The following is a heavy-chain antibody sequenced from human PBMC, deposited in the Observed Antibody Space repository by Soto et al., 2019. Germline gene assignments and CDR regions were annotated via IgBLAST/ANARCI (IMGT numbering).Heavy chain of an antibody. Sequence: QVHLVQSGAEVRKPGASVKVSCKASGFTFAHYAIHWVRQAPGQRLEWMGWINGGNGSTKYSQKLQDRVTITRDTSANTAYMELSSLRSEDTAVYYCARGLGVYCGGDCYVNWGQGTLVTVSS. J-gene: IGHJ4*02. V-gene: IGHV1-3*01. CDR1: GFTFAHYA. CDR3: ARGLGVYCGGDCYVN. CDR2: INGGNGST. D-gene: IGHD2-21*02.